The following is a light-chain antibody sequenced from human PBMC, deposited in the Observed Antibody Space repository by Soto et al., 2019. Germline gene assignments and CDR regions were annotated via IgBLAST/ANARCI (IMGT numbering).Light chain of an antibody. CDR3: TSYTSSTTNSV. J-gene: IGLJ1*01. CDR1: SSDIGGYNY. V-gene: IGLV2-14*01. Sequence: QSALTQPASVSGSPGQSITFSCTGTSSDIGGYNYVSWYQQHPGRAPKLMIYEVSNRPSGVSDRFSGSKSGNTASLTISGLEAEDADDYYCTSYTSSTTNSVFGTGTKLTV. CDR2: EVS.